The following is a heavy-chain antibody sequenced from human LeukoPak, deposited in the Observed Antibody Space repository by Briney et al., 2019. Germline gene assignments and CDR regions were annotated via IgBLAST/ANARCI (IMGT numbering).Heavy chain of an antibody. V-gene: IGHV1-46*01. J-gene: IGHJ5*02. CDR1: GYTFTSYY. CDR3: ARDYYDSSGYYLDWFDP. CDR2: INPGGGST. D-gene: IGHD3-22*01. Sequence: ASVKVSCKASGYTFTSYYVHWVRQAPGQGLEWMGIINPGGGSTNYAQKFQGRVTITADESTSTAYMELSSLRSEDTAVYYCARDYYDSSGYYLDWFDPWGQGTLVTVSS.